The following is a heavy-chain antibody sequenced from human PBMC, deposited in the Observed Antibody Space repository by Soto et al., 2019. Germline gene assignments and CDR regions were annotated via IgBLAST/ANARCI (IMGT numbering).Heavy chain of an antibody. Sequence: PGGSLRLSCAASGFTFSSYAMHWVRQAPGKGLEWVAVISYDGSNKYYADSVKGRFTISRGNSKNTLYLQMNSLRAEDTAVYYCAREGGLRYFDWLSHYYYGMDVWGQGTTVTVSS. D-gene: IGHD3-9*01. V-gene: IGHV3-30-3*01. J-gene: IGHJ6*02. CDR3: AREGGLRYFDWLSHYYYGMDV. CDR2: ISYDGSNK. CDR1: GFTFSSYA.